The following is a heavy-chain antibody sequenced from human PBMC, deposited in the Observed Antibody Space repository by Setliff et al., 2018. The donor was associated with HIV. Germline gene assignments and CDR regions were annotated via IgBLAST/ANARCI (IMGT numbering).Heavy chain of an antibody. CDR1: GYTFTSYA. J-gene: IGHJ4*02. V-gene: IGHV1-3*01. CDR3: ATLLSYSSAWHY. Sequence: RASVKVSCKASGYTFTSYAMHWVRQAPGQRLEWMGWIHAGNGDTKYSQNFQGRVTITRDTSASTAYMELSSLRSEDTAVYYCATLLSYSSAWHYWGQGALVTVSS. D-gene: IGHD6-25*01. CDR2: IHAGNGDT.